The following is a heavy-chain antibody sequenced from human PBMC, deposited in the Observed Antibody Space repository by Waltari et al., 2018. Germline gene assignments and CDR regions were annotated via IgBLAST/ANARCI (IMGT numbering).Heavy chain of an antibody. V-gene: IGHV3-74*01. CDR2: INGDGSST. Sequence: EVQLVESGGGLVQPGGSLRLSCATAGFTFSSYWMHWVRQAPGKGLVWVSRINGDGSSTSYADSVKGRFTMSRDKDKNTLYLQMNSLRVEDMAVYYCVREHSDTYSVDCWGQGTLVTVSS. D-gene: IGHD1-26*01. CDR3: VREHSDTYSVDC. J-gene: IGHJ4*02. CDR1: GFTFSSYW.